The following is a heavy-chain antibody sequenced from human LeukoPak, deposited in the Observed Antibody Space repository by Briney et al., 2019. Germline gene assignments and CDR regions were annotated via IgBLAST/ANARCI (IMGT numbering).Heavy chain of an antibody. Sequence: SGTLSLTCAVSGGSISSSNWWSWVRQPPGKGLEWIGEIYHSGSTNYNPSLKSRVTISVDTSKNQFSLKLSSVTAADTAVYYCARAPKVFHFDYWGQGTLVTVSS. CDR1: GGSISSSNW. J-gene: IGHJ4*02. CDR2: IYHSGST. V-gene: IGHV4-4*02. CDR3: ARAPKVFHFDY.